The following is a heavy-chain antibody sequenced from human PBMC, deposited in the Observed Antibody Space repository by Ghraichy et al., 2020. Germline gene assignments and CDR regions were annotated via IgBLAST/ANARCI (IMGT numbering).Heavy chain of an antibody. CDR2: INHTGST. CDR3: ALARDYGDSLVPGFDP. V-gene: IGHV4-34*01. J-gene: IGHJ5*01. D-gene: IGHD4-17*01. Sequence: SETLSLTCSVYSEYFAGYNWNWIRQPPGKGLQWIGEINHTGSTSYNPSLKSRVTLSIDTSKKQFSLKMTSVTAADTAVYYCALARDYGDSLVPGFDPWGQGALVIVSS. CDR1: SEYFAGYN.